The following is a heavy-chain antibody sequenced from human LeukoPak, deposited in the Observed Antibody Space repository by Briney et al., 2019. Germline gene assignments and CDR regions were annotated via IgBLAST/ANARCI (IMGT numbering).Heavy chain of an antibody. Sequence: SETLSLTCAVSGYSISSGYYWGWIRQPPGKELEWIGSIYHSGSTYYNPSPKSRVTISVDTSKNQFSLKLSSVTAADTAVYYWAREHCGGDCYLDYWGQGTLVTVSS. J-gene: IGHJ4*02. D-gene: IGHD2-21*02. V-gene: IGHV4-38-2*02. CDR1: GYSISSGYY. CDR3: AREHCGGDCYLDY. CDR2: IYHSGST.